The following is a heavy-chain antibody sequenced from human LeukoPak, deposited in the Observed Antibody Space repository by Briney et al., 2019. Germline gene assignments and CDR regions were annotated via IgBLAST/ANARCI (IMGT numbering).Heavy chain of an antibody. CDR1: GYTFTGYY. Sequence: ASVKVSCKASGYTFTGYYMHWVRQAPGQGLEWMGWINPNCGGTNYAQKFQGRVTMTRDTSISTAYMELSRLRSDDTAVYYCARTIAREDWFDPWGQGTLVTVSS. D-gene: IGHD3-9*01. V-gene: IGHV1-2*02. J-gene: IGHJ5*02. CDR3: ARTIAREDWFDP. CDR2: INPNCGGT.